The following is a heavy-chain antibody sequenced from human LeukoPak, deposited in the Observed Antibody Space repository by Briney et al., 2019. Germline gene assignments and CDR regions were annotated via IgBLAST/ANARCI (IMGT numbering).Heavy chain of an antibody. Sequence: PGGSLRLSCAASGFTFSSYGMHRVRQAPGKGLEWVAFIRYDGSNKYYVESVKGRFSISRDNSKNTLYLEMNSLRAEDTAIYYCAKGKGKLGAFQSDFDYWGQGTLVTVSS. J-gene: IGHJ4*02. V-gene: IGHV3-30*02. CDR3: AKGKGKLGAFQSDFDY. CDR2: IRYDGSNK. D-gene: IGHD1-26*01. CDR1: GFTFSSYG.